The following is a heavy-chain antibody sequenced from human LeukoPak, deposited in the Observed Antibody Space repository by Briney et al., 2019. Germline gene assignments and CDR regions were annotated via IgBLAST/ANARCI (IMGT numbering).Heavy chain of an antibody. CDR1: GDSISSSNYY. V-gene: IGHV4-30-4*08. CDR2: IYYSGST. CDR3: ARYSTTVTTFDY. J-gene: IGHJ4*02. Sequence: SETLSLTCTVSGDSISSSNYYWGWIRQPPGKGLEWIGYIYYSGSTYYNPSLKSRVTISVDTSKNQFSLKLSSVTAADTAVYYCARYSTTVTTFDYWGQGTLVTVSS. D-gene: IGHD4-17*01.